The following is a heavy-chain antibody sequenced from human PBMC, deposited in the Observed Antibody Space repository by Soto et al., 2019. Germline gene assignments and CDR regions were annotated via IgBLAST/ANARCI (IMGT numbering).Heavy chain of an antibody. CDR1: GGSFSTDY. J-gene: IGHJ4*02. CDR2: INPSGGT. CDR3: ASVLAARASRDFDY. V-gene: IGHV4-34*01. Sequence: QVQLQQWGAGLLKPSETLSLTCAAYGGSFSTDYWSWIRQPPGKGLEWIGEINPSGGTNYNPSLKSRVTISVATSKNQFSLKLSSVTAADTAVYYCASVLAARASRDFDYWGQGTLVTVSS. D-gene: IGHD6-6*01.